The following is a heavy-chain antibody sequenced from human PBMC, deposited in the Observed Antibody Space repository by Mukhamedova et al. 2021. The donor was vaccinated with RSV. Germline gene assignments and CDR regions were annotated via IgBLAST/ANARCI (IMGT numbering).Heavy chain of an antibody. J-gene: IGHJ6*03. V-gene: IGHV4-34*01. Sequence: IRQPPGKGLEWIGEINHSGSTNYNPSLKSRVTISVDTSKNQFSLKLSSVTAADTAVYYCARVPREYYDFWGGYYTDYYYYMDVW. CDR2: INHSGST. D-gene: IGHD3-3*01. CDR3: ARVPREYYDFWGGYYTDYYYYMDV.